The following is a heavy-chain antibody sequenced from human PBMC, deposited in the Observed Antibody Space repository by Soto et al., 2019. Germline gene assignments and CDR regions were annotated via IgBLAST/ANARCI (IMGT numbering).Heavy chain of an antibody. V-gene: IGHV1-24*01. CDR2: FDPEDGET. Sequence: QVQLVQSGAEVQKPGASVKVSCKVSGYTLTELSMHWVRQAPGKGLEWMGGFDPEDGETIYAQKFQGRVTMTEDTSTDTAYMELSSLRSEDTAVYYCATVRITMVRGVIRPYYYYYYMDVWGKGTTVTVSS. J-gene: IGHJ6*03. CDR1: GYTLTELS. CDR3: ATVRITMVRGVIRPYYYYYYMDV. D-gene: IGHD3-10*01.